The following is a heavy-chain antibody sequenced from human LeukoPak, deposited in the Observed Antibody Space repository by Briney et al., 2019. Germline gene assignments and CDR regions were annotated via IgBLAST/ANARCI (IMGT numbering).Heavy chain of an antibody. CDR3: ARAPERWYSYGSYTYHYMDV. CDR1: GGSISNYY. V-gene: IGHV4-59*01. CDR2: ISYSGST. D-gene: IGHD3-10*01. J-gene: IGHJ6*03. Sequence: SETLSLTCSVPGGSISNYYWNWIRQPPGKGLEWIGSISYSGSTNYNPSLESRVTISVDTSKNQISLKVSSVTAADTAIYYCARAPERWYSYGSYTYHYMDVWGRGTTVTVSS.